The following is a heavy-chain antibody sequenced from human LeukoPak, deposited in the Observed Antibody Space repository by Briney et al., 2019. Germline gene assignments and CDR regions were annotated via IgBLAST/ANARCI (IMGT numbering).Heavy chain of an antibody. CDR1: GGSISSSNW. Sequence: SETLSLTCAVSGGSISSSNWWSWVRQPPGKGLEWIGEVFHGGSTNFNPSLKSRVTISVDRSKNQFSLRLSSVTAADKAVYFCARGEEHGSGTVQFDYRGQGTLVTVSS. D-gene: IGHD3-10*01. CDR2: VFHGGST. CDR3: ARGEEHGSGTVQFDY. V-gene: IGHV4-4*02. J-gene: IGHJ4*02.